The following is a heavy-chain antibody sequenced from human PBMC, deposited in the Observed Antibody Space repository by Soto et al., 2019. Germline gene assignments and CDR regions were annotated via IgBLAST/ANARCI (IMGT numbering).Heavy chain of an antibody. Sequence: PSETLSLTCAVYGGSFSGYYWSWIRQPPGKGLEWIGEINHSGSTNYNPSLKSRVTISVDTSKNQFPLKLSSVTAADTAVYYCARTRGGTRTFSYFDYWGQGTMVTVSS. CDR3: ARTRGGTRTFSYFDY. J-gene: IGHJ4*02. D-gene: IGHD2-15*01. V-gene: IGHV4-34*01. CDR2: INHSGST. CDR1: GGSFSGYY.